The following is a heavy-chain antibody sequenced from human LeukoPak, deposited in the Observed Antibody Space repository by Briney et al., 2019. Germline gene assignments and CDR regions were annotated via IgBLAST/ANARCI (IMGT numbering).Heavy chain of an antibody. CDR3: ARAVLDIVVVPAALDY. V-gene: IGHV1-2*02. D-gene: IGHD2-2*01. J-gene: IGHJ4*02. CDR1: GYTFTGYY. Sequence: GASVKVSCKASGYTFTGYYMHWVRQAPGQGLEWMGWINPNSGGTNYAQKFQGRVTMTRDTSISTAYMELSRLRSDDTAVYYCARAVLDIVVVPAALDYWGQVTLVTVSS. CDR2: INPNSGGT.